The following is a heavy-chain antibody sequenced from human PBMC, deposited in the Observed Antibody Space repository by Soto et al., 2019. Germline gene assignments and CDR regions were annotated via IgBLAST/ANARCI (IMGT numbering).Heavy chain of an antibody. CDR3: ARDSPSGSGSDWFDP. CDR1: GGSISSGD. J-gene: IGHJ5*02. Sequence: PSETLALTFTVSGGSISSGDGSWIRQPPGKGLEWIGSIYYSGSTYYNPSLKSRVTISVDTSKNQFSLKLSSVTAADTAVYYCARDSPSGSGSDWFDPWGQGTLVTVSS. D-gene: IGHD1-26*01. V-gene: IGHV4-59*05. CDR2: IYYSGST.